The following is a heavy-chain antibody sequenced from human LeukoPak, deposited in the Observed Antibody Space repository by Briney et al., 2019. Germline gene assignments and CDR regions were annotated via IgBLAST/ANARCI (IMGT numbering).Heavy chain of an antibody. D-gene: IGHD6-19*01. V-gene: IGHV4-4*09. CDR1: GGSISSYY. Sequence: SETLSLTCTVSGGSISSYYWSWIRQPPGKGLEWIGYIYTSGSTNYNPSLKSRVTISVDTSKNQFSLKLSSVTAADTAVYFCARDLGWNYQYYMDVWGKGTTVIVSS. CDR2: IYTSGST. J-gene: IGHJ6*03. CDR3: ARDLGWNYQYYMDV.